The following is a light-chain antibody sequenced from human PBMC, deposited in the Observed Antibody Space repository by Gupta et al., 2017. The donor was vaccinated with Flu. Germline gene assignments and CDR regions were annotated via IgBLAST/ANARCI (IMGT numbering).Light chain of an antibody. CDR1: SSDDGAYNY. Sequence: QSALTQPASVPGSPGESITLSCTGTSSDDGAYNYVSWYQQHPGKAPKLMISGVSNRPSGVSGRFSGSKSGNTASLTISGLQAEDEATYYCSSYIGGMTIYVFGSGTRFTVL. CDR3: SSYIGGMTIYV. CDR2: GVS. J-gene: IGLJ1*01. V-gene: IGLV2-14*01.